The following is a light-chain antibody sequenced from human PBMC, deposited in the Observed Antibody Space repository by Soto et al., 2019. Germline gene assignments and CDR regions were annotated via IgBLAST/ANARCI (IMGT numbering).Light chain of an antibody. J-gene: IGLJ2*01. Sequence: QSVLTQPPSESGTPGQRVTISCSGSNSNIGDKAVTWYHKIPGTAPKVVIHRDDQRPSGGTDRFSGSKSGNSASLAISAVQSEDEADYFCASWDDRRTLVFGGGTKLTVL. V-gene: IGLV1-44*01. CDR2: RDD. CDR1: NSNIGDKA. CDR3: ASWDDRRTLV.